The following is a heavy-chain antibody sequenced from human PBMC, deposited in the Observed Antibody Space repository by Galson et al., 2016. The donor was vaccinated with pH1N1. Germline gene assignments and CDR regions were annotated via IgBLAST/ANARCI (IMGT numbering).Heavy chain of an antibody. CDR1: GFTFEDFA. D-gene: IGHD3-22*01. V-gene: IGHV3-9*01. CDR2: ISWNSGAI. Sequence: SLRLSCAASGFTFEDFALHWVRQGPGKGLEWVSGISWNSGAIDYAESVKGRFTISRDNAKNSLYLQMDSLRAEDTALYYCVKDRAFYYDCSGYDYAFDIWGQGTMVTVAS. CDR3: VKDRAFYYDCSGYDYAFDI. J-gene: IGHJ3*02.